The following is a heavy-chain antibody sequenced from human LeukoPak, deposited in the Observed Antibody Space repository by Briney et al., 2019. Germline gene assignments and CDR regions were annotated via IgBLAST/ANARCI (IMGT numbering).Heavy chain of an antibody. CDR2: INPSGGST. D-gene: IGHD2-21*02. CDR3: ASSVAVTGHILFDY. V-gene: IGHV1-46*01. CDR1: GYTFTSYY. Sequence: ASVKVSCKASGYTFTSYYMHWVRQAPGQGLEWMGIINPSGGSTSYAQKFQGRVTMTRDTSKSTVYMELRSLRSEDTAVYYCASSVAVTGHILFDYWGQGTLVTVSS. J-gene: IGHJ4*02.